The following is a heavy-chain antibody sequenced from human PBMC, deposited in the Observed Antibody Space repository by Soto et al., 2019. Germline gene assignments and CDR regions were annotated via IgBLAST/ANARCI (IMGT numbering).Heavy chain of an antibody. J-gene: IGHJ6*02. CDR2: IDPSDSYT. V-gene: IGHV5-10-1*01. CDR3: ARLRTVTTSYYGMDV. CDR1: GYTFTSNW. Sequence: PGESLKISCKGSGYTFTSNWISWVRQMPGKGLEWMGRIDPSDSYTNYSPSFQGHVTISADKSISTAYLQWSSLKASDTAMYYCARLRTVTTSYYGMDVWGQGTTVTVSS. D-gene: IGHD4-4*01.